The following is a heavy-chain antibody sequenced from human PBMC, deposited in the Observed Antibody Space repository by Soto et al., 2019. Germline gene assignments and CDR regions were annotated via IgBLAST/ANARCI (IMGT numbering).Heavy chain of an antibody. Sequence: PSETLSLTCTVSGASISTGDYYWSWIRQPPGKGLEWIGYSHNSGSTYYNPSLRGRVTISVDTSKNQFSLKLSSVTATDTAVYFCAREMRYCASGVCQSYGMDVWGQGTTVTV. D-gene: IGHD2-8*01. CDR2: SHNSGST. CDR3: AREMRYCASGVCQSYGMDV. V-gene: IGHV4-30-4*01. J-gene: IGHJ6*02. CDR1: GASISTGDYY.